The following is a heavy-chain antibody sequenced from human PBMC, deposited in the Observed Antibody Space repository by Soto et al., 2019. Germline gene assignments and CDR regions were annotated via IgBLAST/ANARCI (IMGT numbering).Heavy chain of an antibody. J-gene: IGHJ5*02. D-gene: IGHD2-15*01. CDR1: GFTFSSYA. V-gene: IGHV3-30-3*01. CDR2: ISYDGSNK. Sequence: GGSLRLSCAASGFTFSSYATHWVRQAPGKGLEWVAVISYDGSNKYYADSVKGRFTISRDNSKNTLYLQMNSLRAEDTAVYYCARDVIVVVVAAILNWFDPWGQGTLVTVSS. CDR3: ARDVIVVVVAAILNWFDP.